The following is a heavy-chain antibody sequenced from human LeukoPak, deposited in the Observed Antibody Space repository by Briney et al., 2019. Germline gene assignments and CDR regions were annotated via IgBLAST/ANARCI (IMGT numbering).Heavy chain of an antibody. J-gene: IGHJ4*02. Sequence: GGSLRLSCAASGFTFSKYDMYWVRQVTGKGLECVSAIGIGGDTKYTDSVKGRFTISRENGKDSLYLHMNSLRAEDTAMYYCAKNFGPGRAFYDHWGQGTLVTVSS. CDR2: IGIGGDT. V-gene: IGHV3-13*01. CDR3: AKNFGPGRAFYDH. CDR1: GFTFSKYD. D-gene: IGHD3/OR15-3a*01.